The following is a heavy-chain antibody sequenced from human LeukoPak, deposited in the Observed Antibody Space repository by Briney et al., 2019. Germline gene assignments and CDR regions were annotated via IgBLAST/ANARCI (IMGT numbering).Heavy chain of an antibody. Sequence: SETLSLTCAVYGGSFSGYYWSWIRQPPGKGLEWIGEINHSGSTNYNPSLKSRVTISVDTSKNQFSLKLSSVTAADTAVYYCARLPTVTFFDYWGQGTLVTVSS. CDR2: INHSGST. V-gene: IGHV4-34*01. D-gene: IGHD4-17*01. CDR1: GGSFSGYY. CDR3: ARLPTVTFFDY. J-gene: IGHJ4*02.